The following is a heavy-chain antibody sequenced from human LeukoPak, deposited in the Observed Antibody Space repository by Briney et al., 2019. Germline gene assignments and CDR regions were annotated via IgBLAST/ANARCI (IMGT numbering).Heavy chain of an antibody. V-gene: IGHV1-18*01. CDR3: AIIQRGYSYGLPQR. D-gene: IGHD5-18*01. J-gene: IGHJ4*02. CDR1: GYTFTRYG. Sequence: ASVTVSCKASGYTFTRYGISWVRQAPGQGLEWMGWISAYNGNTNYAQKLQGRVTMTTDTSTSTAYMELRSLRSDDSAVYYCAIIQRGYSYGLPQRWGQGTLVTVSS. CDR2: ISAYNGNT.